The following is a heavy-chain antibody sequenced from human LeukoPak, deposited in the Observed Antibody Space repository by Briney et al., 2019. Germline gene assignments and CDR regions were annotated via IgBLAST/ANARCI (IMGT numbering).Heavy chain of an antibody. J-gene: IGHJ4*02. CDR2: ITSNIYT. CDR1: GFTFSSYS. CDR3: ARERDTSMVALDS. V-gene: IGHV3-21*06. D-gene: IGHD5-18*01. Sequence: GGSLRLSCAASGFTFSSYSLNWVRQAPGKGLEWVSCITSNIYTYYADSVRGRFTISRDNSQNSVYLVMNSLRAADTAVYYCARERDTSMVALDSWGQGTLVTVSS.